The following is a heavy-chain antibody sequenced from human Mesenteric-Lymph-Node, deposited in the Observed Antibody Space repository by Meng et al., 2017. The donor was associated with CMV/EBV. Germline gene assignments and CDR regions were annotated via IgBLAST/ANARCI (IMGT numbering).Heavy chain of an antibody. D-gene: IGHD1-26*01. V-gene: IGHV3-53*01. CDR1: GFTVSSNY. CDR2: IYSGGST. CDR3: ARNPNSGSYRDAFDI. J-gene: IGHJ3*02. Sequence: GESLKISCAASGFTVSSNYMSWVRQAPGKGLEWVSVIYSGGSTYYADSVKGRFTISRDNSKNTLYLQMNSLRAEDTAVYYCARNPNSGSYRDAFDIWGQGTMVTVSS.